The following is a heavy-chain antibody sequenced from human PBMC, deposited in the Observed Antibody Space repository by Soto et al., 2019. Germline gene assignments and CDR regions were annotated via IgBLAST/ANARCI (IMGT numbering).Heavy chain of an antibody. CDR1: GFTFSNYG. J-gene: IGHJ4*02. D-gene: IGHD2-15*01. CDR3: ARGYPEVDFDF. CDR2: IWSDGNKK. Sequence: QVQLVESGGGVVQPGRSLILSCKASGFTFSNYGLHWVRQAPGKGLEWVGGIWSDGNKKLYGDSVKGRFIISRDNSRNTLYLQMDVLRADDTAVYYCARGYPEVDFDFWGQGTLATVSS. V-gene: IGHV3-33*01.